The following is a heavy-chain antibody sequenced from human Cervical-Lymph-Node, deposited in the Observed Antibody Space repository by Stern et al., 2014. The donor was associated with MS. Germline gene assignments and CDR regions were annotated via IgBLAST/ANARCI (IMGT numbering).Heavy chain of an antibody. Sequence: VQLVESGGGVVQPGRSLRLSCAASGFDFSMYGIHWVRQAPGKGLGWVAVIWFDGSNKYYADSVKGRFTVSRDNSKNTLYLQMNSLRVEDTAVYYGARGLDSTGGTLASRPESDYWGQGTLVTVSS. J-gene: IGHJ4*02. CDR2: IWFDGSNK. V-gene: IGHV3-33*01. D-gene: IGHD2-8*02. CDR3: ARGLDSTGGTLASRPESDY. CDR1: GFDFSMYG.